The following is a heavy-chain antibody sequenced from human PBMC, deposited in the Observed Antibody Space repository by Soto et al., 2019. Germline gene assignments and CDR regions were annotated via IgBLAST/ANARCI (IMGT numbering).Heavy chain of an antibody. CDR1: GFNFTAYA. D-gene: IGHD2-8*01. CDR2: LVGSGDPI. CDR3: AKDAIANNGIWEPFDM. Sequence: EVQLLESGGGLVQPGGSLRLSCAASGFNFTAYAMSWVRQASGKGLEWVSGLVGSGDPIFYAASVRGRFTVSRDNSKNTLFLQMSSLRADDTAIYYCAKDAIANNGIWEPFDMWGRGTGVTVSS. V-gene: IGHV3-23*01. J-gene: IGHJ3*02.